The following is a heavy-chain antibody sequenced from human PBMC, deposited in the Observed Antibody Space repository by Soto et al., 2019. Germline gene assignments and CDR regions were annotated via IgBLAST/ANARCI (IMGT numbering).Heavy chain of an antibody. V-gene: IGHV1-24*01. Sequence: QVQLVQSGAEVKKPGASVKVSCKVSGYTLTELSMQWVRQAPGKGPEWMGGFYPEDGETVYAQKFQGRVTMTEDTSTDTAYMELSSLRSEDTAVYYCATDLFTSPQAAPGSEYWGQGTLVTVSS. CDR1: GYTLTELS. CDR2: FYPEDGET. D-gene: IGHD6-13*01. CDR3: ATDLFTSPQAAPGSEY. J-gene: IGHJ4*02.